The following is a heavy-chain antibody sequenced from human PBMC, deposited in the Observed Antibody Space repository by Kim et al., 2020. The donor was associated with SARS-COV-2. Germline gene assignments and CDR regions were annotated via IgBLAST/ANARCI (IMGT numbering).Heavy chain of an antibody. D-gene: IGHD3-10*01. J-gene: IGHJ6*03. V-gene: IGHV1-3*01. CDR1: GYTFTSYA. CDR3: ARDKAATYYYGSGSQDYYYYYYMDV. CDR2: INAGNGNT. Sequence: ASVKVSCKASGYTFTSYAMHWVRQAPGQRLEWMGWINAGNGNTKYSQKFQGRVTITRDTSASTAYMELSSLRSEDTAVYYCARDKAATYYYGSGSQDYYYYYYMDVWGKGTTVTVSS.